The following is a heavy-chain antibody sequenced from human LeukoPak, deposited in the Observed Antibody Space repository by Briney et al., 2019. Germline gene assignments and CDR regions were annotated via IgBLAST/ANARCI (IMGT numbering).Heavy chain of an antibody. V-gene: IGHV3-7*01. CDR2: IRQDGSEQ. D-gene: IGHD6-13*01. CDR1: GFTFSSYW. J-gene: IGHJ4*02. CDR3: ARTGYSSSWYPFDY. Sequence: GGSLRLSCAASGFTFSSYWMSWVRQAPGKRLEWVAKIRQDGSEQYYVDSVKGRFTISRDHGQNSLYLQMNSLRAEDTAVYYCARTGYSSSWYPFDYWGQGTLVTVSS.